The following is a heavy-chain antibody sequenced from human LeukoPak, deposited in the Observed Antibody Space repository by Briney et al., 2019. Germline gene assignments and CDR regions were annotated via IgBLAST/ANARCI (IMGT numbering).Heavy chain of an antibody. D-gene: IGHD6-19*01. V-gene: IGHV5-51*01. CDR3: ARDSPYSSGWRDAFDV. Sequence: GESLKISCKGSGYSFTSYWIVWVRQMPGKGLEWMGIIYPGDSDTRYSPSFQGQVTISADKSISTAYLQWSGLKASDTAMYYCARDSPYSSGWRDAFDVWGQGTMVTVSS. CDR2: IYPGDSDT. CDR1: GYSFTSYW. J-gene: IGHJ3*01.